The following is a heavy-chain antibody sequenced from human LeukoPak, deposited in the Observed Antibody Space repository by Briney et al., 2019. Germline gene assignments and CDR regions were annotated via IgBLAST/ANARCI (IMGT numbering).Heavy chain of an antibody. CDR1: GYSFTSYW. CDR2: IYPGDSDT. J-gene: IGHJ4*02. V-gene: IGHV5-51*01. D-gene: IGHD2-2*01. Sequence: GESLKISCQGSGYSFTSYWIGWVRQRPGKGLEWMGIIYPGDSDTRYSPSFQGQVTMSADKSISTAYLQWSSLKASDTAMYYCARQYCSTTNCPFDYWGQGTLVTVSS. CDR3: ARQYCSTTNCPFDY.